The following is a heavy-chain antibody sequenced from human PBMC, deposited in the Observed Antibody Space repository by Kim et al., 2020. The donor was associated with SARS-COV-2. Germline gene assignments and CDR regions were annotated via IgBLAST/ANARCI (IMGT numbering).Heavy chain of an antibody. J-gene: IGHJ4*02. Sequence: YAQKFQGRVTMTRDTSISTAYMELSRLGSDDTAVYYCARTIFGVVPVVDYWGQGTLVTVSS. V-gene: IGHV1-2*02. D-gene: IGHD3-3*01. CDR3: ARTIFGVVPVVDY.